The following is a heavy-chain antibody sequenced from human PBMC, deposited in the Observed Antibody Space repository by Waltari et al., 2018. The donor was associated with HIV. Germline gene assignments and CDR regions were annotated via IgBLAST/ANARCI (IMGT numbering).Heavy chain of an antibody. CDR2: NSGYNGDT. CDR3: ARLGYCGGGSGYWHHYYGMDV. J-gene: IGHJ6*01. Sequence: QVQLVRSGAEAKKPRASVKGSCEASGYTLTTSGITRTRQAPGQGLEGMGWNSGYNGDTNYAQKLQGRVTMTTDTYTSTAYMEVRSVGSDDTAVYYCARLGYCGGGSGYWHHYYGMDVWGQGTTVTVSS. V-gene: IGHV1-18*01. D-gene: IGHD2-15*01. CDR1: GYTLTTSG.